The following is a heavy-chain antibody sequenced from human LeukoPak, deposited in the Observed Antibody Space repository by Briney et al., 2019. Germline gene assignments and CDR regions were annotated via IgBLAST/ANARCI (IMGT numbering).Heavy chain of an antibody. D-gene: IGHD1-26*01. CDR2: IYNSVST. J-gene: IGHJ3*01. Sequence: SETLSLTCSVSGGSISSGNYYWGWIRQPTGKGLEWIGSIYNSVSTHYSLSLKSRVSIDVDTSKNQFSLKMSSVTATDTAVYYCARNLSMGVGATRFAAFDLWGLGTMVTVSS. CDR1: GGSISSGNYY. V-gene: IGHV4-39*01. CDR3: ARNLSMGVGATRFAAFDL.